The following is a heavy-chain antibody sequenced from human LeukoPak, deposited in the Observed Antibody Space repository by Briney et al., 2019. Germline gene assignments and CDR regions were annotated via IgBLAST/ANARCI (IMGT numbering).Heavy chain of an antibody. CDR2: INPNSGGT. Sequence: GASVKVSCKASGYAFTGYYIHWVRQAPGQGLEWMGWINPNSGGTNYAQKFQGRVTMTRDTSTSTVYMELSSLRSEDTAVYYCARERVDSGDTRFDPWGQGTLVTVSS. J-gene: IGHJ5*02. D-gene: IGHD3-3*01. CDR1: GYAFTGYY. CDR3: ARERVDSGDTRFDP. V-gene: IGHV1-2*02.